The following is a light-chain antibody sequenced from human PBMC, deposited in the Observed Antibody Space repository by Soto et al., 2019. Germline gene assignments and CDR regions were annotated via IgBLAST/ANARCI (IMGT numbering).Light chain of an antibody. Sequence: QSVLTQPPSVSAAPGQKVTISCSGSSSNIGNNYVSWYQQLPGTAPKLLIYENNKRPSGIPDRFSGSKSGTSATLGITGLQTGDEADYYCGTWDSSLSRVFGGGTKVTVL. V-gene: IGLV1-51*02. J-gene: IGLJ3*02. CDR3: GTWDSSLSRV. CDR2: ENN. CDR1: SSNIGNNY.